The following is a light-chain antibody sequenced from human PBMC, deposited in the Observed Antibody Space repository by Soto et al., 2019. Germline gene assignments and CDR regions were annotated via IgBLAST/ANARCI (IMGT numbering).Light chain of an antibody. CDR2: DAS. Sequence: EIVLTQSPATLSSFPGDRVTLSCRASQYINTRLAWYQHRPGQAPRLLIYDASSRATGIPARFSGSGSGTDFTLTISSLEPEDFAVYYCQQRSNWPPITFGQGTLLAIK. CDR3: QQRSNWPPIT. CDR1: QYINTR. J-gene: IGKJ5*01. V-gene: IGKV3-11*01.